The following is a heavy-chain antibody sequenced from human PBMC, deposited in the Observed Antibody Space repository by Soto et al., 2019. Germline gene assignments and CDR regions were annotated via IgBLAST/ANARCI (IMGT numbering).Heavy chain of an antibody. Sequence: EVQLVESGGGLIQPGGSLRLSCAASGFTVSSNYMSWVRQAPGKGLEWVSVIYSGGSTYYADSVKGRFTISRDNSKNTLYLQMNSLRAEDTAVYYCARVLDQPPYSYAHYGMDVWGQGTTVTVSS. CDR2: IYSGGST. V-gene: IGHV3-53*01. D-gene: IGHD5-18*01. J-gene: IGHJ6*02. CDR1: GFTVSSNY. CDR3: ARVLDQPPYSYAHYGMDV.